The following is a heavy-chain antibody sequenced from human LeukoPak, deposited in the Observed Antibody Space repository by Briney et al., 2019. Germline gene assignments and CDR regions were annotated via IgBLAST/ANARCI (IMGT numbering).Heavy chain of an antibody. CDR2: INVYNGNT. V-gene: IGHV1-18*01. Sequence: ASVKVSCKASGYTFTSYGISWVRQAPGQGLEWLGWINVYNGNTHYAQKFQGRVTVTTDTSTSTAYMELRSLRSDDTAVYYCARTTVTNARACYFDYWGQGTLVTVSS. J-gene: IGHJ4*02. CDR3: ARTTVTNARACYFDY. CDR1: GYTFTSYG. D-gene: IGHD4-11*01.